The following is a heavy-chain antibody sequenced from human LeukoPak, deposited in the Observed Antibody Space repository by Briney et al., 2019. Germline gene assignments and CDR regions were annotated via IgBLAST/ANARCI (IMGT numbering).Heavy chain of an antibody. Sequence: SETLSLTCTVSGGSINSYYWSWIRQPPGKGLEWIGYVSDTGSTNYNPSLKSRVTISVDTSKNQFYLKLTSVTAADTAVYYCASTTTTFDDWGHGTLVTVSS. CDR3: ASTTTTFDD. D-gene: IGHD5-12*01. CDR2: VSDTGST. J-gene: IGHJ4*01. V-gene: IGHV4-59*01. CDR1: GGSINSYY.